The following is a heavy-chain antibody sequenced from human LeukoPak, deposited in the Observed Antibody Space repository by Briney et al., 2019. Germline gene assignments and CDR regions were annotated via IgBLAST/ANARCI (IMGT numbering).Heavy chain of an antibody. V-gene: IGHV3-23*01. J-gene: IGHJ4*02. CDR2: ISGSGGST. Sequence: GGSLTLSCAASGFTFSSYAMSWVRQAPGKGLEWVSAISGSGGSTYYADSVKGRFTSSRDNSKNTLYLQMNSLRAEDTAVYYCAGGYCTGGVCLRWGYWGQGTLVTVSS. CDR3: AGGYCTGGVCLRWGY. CDR1: GFTFSSYA. D-gene: IGHD2-8*02.